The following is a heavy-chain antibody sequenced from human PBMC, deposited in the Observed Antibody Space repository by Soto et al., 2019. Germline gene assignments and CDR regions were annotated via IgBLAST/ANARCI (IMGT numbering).Heavy chain of an antibody. Sequence: TGKELEGVSAISGSGGSTSYAEYVKGPFTISRDNSKNTLYLQINSLRPEDKAVYYFAIFFFQAEDGIRDTVPVSAFLLNRSSDL. D-gene: IGHD2-15*01. CDR2: ISGSGGST. J-gene: IGHJ2*01. V-gene: IGHV3-23*01. CDR3: AIFFFQAEDGIRDTVPVSAFLLNRSSDL.